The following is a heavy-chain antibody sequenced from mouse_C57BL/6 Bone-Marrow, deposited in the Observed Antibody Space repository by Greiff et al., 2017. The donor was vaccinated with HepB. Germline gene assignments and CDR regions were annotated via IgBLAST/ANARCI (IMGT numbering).Heavy chain of an antibody. CDR2: IYPGGGYT. Sequence: VQLQPSGAELVRPGTSVKMSCKASGYTFTNYWLGWAKQRPGHGLEWIGDIYPGGGYTNYNEKFKGKATLTADKSSSTAYMQFSSLTSEDSAIYYCASGAWFAYWGQGTLVTVSA. CDR1: GYTFTNYW. V-gene: IGHV1-63*01. CDR3: ASGAWFAY. J-gene: IGHJ3*01.